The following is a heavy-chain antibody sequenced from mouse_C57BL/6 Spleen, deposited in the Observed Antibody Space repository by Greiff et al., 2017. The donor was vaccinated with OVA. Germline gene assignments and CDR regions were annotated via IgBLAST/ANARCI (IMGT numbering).Heavy chain of an antibody. CDR2: ISYDGSN. J-gene: IGHJ4*01. CDR1: GYSITSGYY. CDR3: ARDLVYYDYNAMDY. V-gene: IGHV3-6*01. Sequence: VQLKESGPGLVKPSQSLSLTCSVTGYSITSGYYWNWIRQFPGNKLEWMGYISYDGSNNYNPSLKNRISITRDTSKNQFFLKLNSVTTEDTATYYCARDLVYYDYNAMDYWGQGTSVTVSS. D-gene: IGHD2-1*01.